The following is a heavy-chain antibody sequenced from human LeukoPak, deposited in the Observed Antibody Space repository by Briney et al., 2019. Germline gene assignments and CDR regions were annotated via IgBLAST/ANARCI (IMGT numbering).Heavy chain of an antibody. CDR3: AKGVGYDYGDYLVH. D-gene: IGHD4-17*01. Sequence: GSLRLSCAASGFTFSSYAMTWVHQAPGQGLEWVSTIKTGGGGTYYADSVEGRFTISRDNSNSTLFLQMNSLRAEDTALYYCAKGVGYDYGDYLVHWGQGILVTVSS. J-gene: IGHJ4*02. V-gene: IGHV3-23*01. CDR2: IKTGGGGT. CDR1: GFTFSSYA.